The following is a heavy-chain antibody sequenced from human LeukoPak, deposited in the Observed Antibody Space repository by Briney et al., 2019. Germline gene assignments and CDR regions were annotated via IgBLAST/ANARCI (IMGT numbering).Heavy chain of an antibody. Sequence: PGGSLRLSCTASGFAFSTYDMNWVRQAPGKGLEWVSYISGGSTYIYYTDSVKGRFTISRDNAKNSLNLQMESLSAEDTAVYYCASESGIMVGDYYYYYMDVWGIGTTVTVSS. CDR2: ISGGSTYI. J-gene: IGHJ6*03. CDR3: ASESGIMVGDYYYYYMDV. V-gene: IGHV3-21*01. CDR1: GFAFSTYD. D-gene: IGHD1-26*01.